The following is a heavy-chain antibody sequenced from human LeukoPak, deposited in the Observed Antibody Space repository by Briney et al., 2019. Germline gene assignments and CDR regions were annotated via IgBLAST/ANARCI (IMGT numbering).Heavy chain of an antibody. CDR1: GDSISSGGYY. D-gene: IGHD3-9*01. CDR2: IYYTGTT. CDR3: ARLRYFDGSEFDP. Sequence: PSQTLSLTCTVSGDSISSGGYYWSWIRQHPGKGLEWIGCIYYTGTTYYNTSLQSRVTISVDTSKNQISLKLSSVTAADTAVYYCARLRYFDGSEFDPWGQGTLVTVSS. J-gene: IGHJ5*02. V-gene: IGHV4-31*03.